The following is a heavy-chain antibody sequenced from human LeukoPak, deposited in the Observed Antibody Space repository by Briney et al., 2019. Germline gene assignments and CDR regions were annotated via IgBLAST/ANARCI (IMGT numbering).Heavy chain of an antibody. D-gene: IGHD3-22*01. CDR2: IYYSGST. CDR3: ARLGGSDYYDRSGYYPFDQ. CDR1: GGSISSSSYY. Sequence: PSETLSLTCTVSGGSISSSSYYWGWIRQPPGKGLEWIGSIYYSGSTYYNPSLKSRVTISVDTSKNQFSLKLSSVTAADTAVYYCARLGGSDYYDRSGYYPFDQWGQGTQVTVSS. V-gene: IGHV4-39*01. J-gene: IGHJ4*02.